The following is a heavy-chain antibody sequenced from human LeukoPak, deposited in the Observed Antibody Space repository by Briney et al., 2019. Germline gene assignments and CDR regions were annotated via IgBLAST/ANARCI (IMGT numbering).Heavy chain of an antibody. D-gene: IGHD3-10*01. CDR1: GFTFSNAW. Sequence: GRSLRLSCAASGFTFSNAWMSWVRQTSGKGLEWVGRIKSKTDGGTADYAAPVKGRFTISRDDSKNTLYLQMNSLKTEDAAVYYCTTRAFYGSGNYFHNLIFDSWGQGTLVTVSS. J-gene: IGHJ4*02. CDR2: IKSKTDGGTA. V-gene: IGHV3-15*01. CDR3: TTRAFYGSGNYFHNLIFDS.